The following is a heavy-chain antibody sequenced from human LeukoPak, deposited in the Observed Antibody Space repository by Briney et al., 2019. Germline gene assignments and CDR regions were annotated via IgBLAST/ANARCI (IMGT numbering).Heavy chain of an antibody. J-gene: IGHJ3*01. Sequence: SETLSLTCSVSGDSITYLYWSWIRQSPVKGLEWIGYISDSGNTNYNPSLKSRVAMSVDTSSNQLSLKLSSVTAADTAVYYCAKMEGCKGDTCWGALDVWGQGTLVTVSS. CDR2: ISDSGNT. CDR3: AKMEGCKGDTCWGALDV. V-gene: IGHV4-59*11. CDR1: GDSITYLY. D-gene: IGHD3-3*01.